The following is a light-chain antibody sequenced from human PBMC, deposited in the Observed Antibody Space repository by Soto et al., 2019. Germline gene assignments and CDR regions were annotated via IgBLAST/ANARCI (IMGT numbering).Light chain of an antibody. J-gene: IGKJ1*01. CDR3: QQYSSYST. V-gene: IGKV1-5*01. CDR1: QSISNW. Sequence: IPMTQSPSSLSASVGDRVTITCRASQSISNWLAWYQQKPGKAPKLLIYDASTLESGVPSRFSGGGFGTDFTLTISSLQPDDFATYYCQQYSSYSTFGQGTKVEMK. CDR2: DAS.